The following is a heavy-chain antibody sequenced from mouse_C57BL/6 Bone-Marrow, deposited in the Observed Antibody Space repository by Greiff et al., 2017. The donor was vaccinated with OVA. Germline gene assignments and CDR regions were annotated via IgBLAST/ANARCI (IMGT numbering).Heavy chain of an antibody. Sequence: QVQLQQPGAELVKPGASVKLSCKASGYTFTSYWMQWVKQRPGQGLEWIGEIDPSDSYTNYNQKFKGKATLTVDKSSSTAYMQLSSLTSQNSAVYYCARRRYYGSSYWYFDVWGTGTTVTVSS. CDR1: GYTFTSYW. CDR3: ARRRYYGSSYWYFDV. J-gene: IGHJ1*03. D-gene: IGHD1-1*01. V-gene: IGHV1-50*01. CDR2: IDPSDSYT.